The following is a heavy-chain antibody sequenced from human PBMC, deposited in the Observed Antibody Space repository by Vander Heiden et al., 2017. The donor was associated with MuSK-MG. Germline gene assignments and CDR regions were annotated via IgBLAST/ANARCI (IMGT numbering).Heavy chain of an antibody. V-gene: IGHV2-70*04. Sequence: QVTLKESGPALVKPTQTLTLTCTFSGFSLSTSGMRVSWIRQPPGKALEWLARIDWDDDKFYSTALKTRLTISKDTSKKKVVLTMTNMDPVDTATYYCTRSRDGYNILDYWGHGTMVTVYS. D-gene: IGHD5-12*01. J-gene: IGHJ4*01. CDR3: TRSRDGYNILDY. CDR1: GFSLSTSGMR. CDR2: IDWDDDK.